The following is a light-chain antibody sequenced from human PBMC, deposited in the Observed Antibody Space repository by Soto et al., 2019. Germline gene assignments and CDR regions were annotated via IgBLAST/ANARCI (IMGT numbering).Light chain of an antibody. V-gene: IGKV1-5*03. CDR3: QQYNSYTLT. J-gene: IGKJ4*01. Sequence: DIQMTQSPFTLSASVGDTVTITCRASQSISSWLAWYQQKPGKAPKLLIYRASTLESGVPSRFSGSGSGREFTLTISSLQPDDFATYFCQQYNSYTLTFGGGTKVEIK. CDR1: QSISSW. CDR2: RAS.